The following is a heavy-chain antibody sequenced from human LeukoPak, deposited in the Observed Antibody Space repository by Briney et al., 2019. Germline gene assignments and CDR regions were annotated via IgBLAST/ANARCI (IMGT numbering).Heavy chain of an antibody. J-gene: IGHJ3*02. CDR1: GFTFSSYS. CDR2: ISSSSSTI. Sequence: PGGSLRLSCAASGFTFSSYSMNWIRQAPGKGLEWVSYISSSSSTIYYADSVKGRFTISRDNAKSSLYLQMNSLRAEDTAVYYCARVGNSGAYCGGDCPDAFDIWGQGTMVTVSS. V-gene: IGHV3-48*01. CDR3: ARVGNSGAYCGGDCPDAFDI. D-gene: IGHD2-21*02.